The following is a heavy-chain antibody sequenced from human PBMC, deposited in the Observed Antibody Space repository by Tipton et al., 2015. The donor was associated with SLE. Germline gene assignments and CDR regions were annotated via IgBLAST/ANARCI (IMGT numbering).Heavy chain of an antibody. CDR1: GASISSYS. CDR3: ARGERSSMPDC. Sequence: TLSLTCTVSGASISSYSWSWIRQPPGKGLEWIGYIYYSGSTNYNPSLKSRLSISIDTSNNQFSLKLNSVTAADTAVYYCARGERSSMPDCWGQGTLVTVSS. CDR2: IYYSGST. J-gene: IGHJ4*02. D-gene: IGHD2-2*01. V-gene: IGHV4-59*08.